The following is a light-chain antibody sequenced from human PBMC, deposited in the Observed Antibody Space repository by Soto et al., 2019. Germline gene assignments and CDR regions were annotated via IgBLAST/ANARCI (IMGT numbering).Light chain of an antibody. CDR2: LNSDGSH. V-gene: IGLV4-69*01. CDR3: QTWGSGIVV. CDR1: SGHSNYA. J-gene: IGLJ2*01. Sequence: QPVLTQSPSASASLGASVKLTCTLSSGHSNYAIAWHQQQSEKGPRYLMKLNSDGSHSKGDGIPDRFSGSSSGAERYLTISRLQSEDESYYYCQTWGSGIVVFGGGTKLTVL.